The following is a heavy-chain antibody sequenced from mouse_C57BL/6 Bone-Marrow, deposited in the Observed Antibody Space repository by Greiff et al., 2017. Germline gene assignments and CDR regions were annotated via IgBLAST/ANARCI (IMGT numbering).Heavy chain of an antibody. CDR1: GYTFTSYG. Sequence: VKLMESGAELARPGASVKLSCKASGYTFTSYGISWVKQRTGQGLEWIGEIYPRSGNTYYNEKFKGKATLTAEKSSSTAYMELRSLTSEDSAVYFCARDLLLRPMGAMDYWGQGTSVTVSS. CDR3: ARDLLLRPMGAMDY. CDR2: IYPRSGNT. D-gene: IGHD1-1*01. V-gene: IGHV1-81*01. J-gene: IGHJ4*01.